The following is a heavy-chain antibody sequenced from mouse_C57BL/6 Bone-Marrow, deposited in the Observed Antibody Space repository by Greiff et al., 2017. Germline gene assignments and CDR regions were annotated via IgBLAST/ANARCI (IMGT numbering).Heavy chain of an antibody. V-gene: IGHV1-55*01. CDR1: GYTFTSYW. D-gene: IGHD1-1*01. Sequence: QVQLQQPGAELVKPGASVKMSCKASGYTFTSYWITWVKQRPGQGLEWIGDIYPGSGSTNYNEQFKSKATLTVDTSSSTAYMQRSSLTSEDSAVYYCARPTTVVEGDYWGQGTSVTVSS. CDR3: ARPTTVVEGDY. J-gene: IGHJ4*01. CDR2: IYPGSGST.